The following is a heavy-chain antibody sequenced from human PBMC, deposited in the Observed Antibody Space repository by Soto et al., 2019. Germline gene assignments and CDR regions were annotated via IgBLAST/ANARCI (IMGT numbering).Heavy chain of an antibody. CDR3: AKDLGILTGYKLLDY. J-gene: IGHJ4*02. Sequence: QVQLVDSGGGVVQPGRSLRLSCAASGFTFSSYGMHWVRQAPGKGLEWVAVISYDGSNKYYADSVKGRFTISRDNSKNTLYLQMNSLRAEDTAVYYCAKDLGILTGYKLLDYWGQGTLVTVSS. CDR2: ISYDGSNK. V-gene: IGHV3-30*18. CDR1: GFTFSSYG. D-gene: IGHD3-9*01.